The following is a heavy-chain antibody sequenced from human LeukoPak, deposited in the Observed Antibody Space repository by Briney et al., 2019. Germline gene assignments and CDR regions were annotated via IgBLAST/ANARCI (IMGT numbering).Heavy chain of an antibody. CDR3: AREGGPYRPLDY. J-gene: IGHJ4*02. V-gene: IGHV4-4*02. Sequence: TSGTLSLTCGVSGGSISNTNWWTWFRQPPGKGLEWIGEVNLQGSTNYNPSHKSRVAISVDKSENHISLKLTSVTAADTAVYYCAREGGPYRPLDYSGQGTLVTVAS. CDR2: VNLQGST. CDR1: GGSISNTNW.